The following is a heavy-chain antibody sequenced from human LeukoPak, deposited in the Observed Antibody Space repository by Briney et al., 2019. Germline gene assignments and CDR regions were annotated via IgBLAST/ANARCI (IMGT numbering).Heavy chain of an antibody. V-gene: IGHV1-2*02. CDR1: GYTFTGYY. CDR2: INAKSGGT. D-gene: IGHD6-13*01. Sequence: ASVKVSCKASGYTFTGYYMHWVRQAPGQGLEWMGWINAKSGGTNYAQKFQGRVTMTRDTSISTAYMELSRLRSDDTAVYYCARDRTLGSSWLLPASPIKNWSDPWGQGTLVTVSA. J-gene: IGHJ5*02. CDR3: ARDRTLGSSWLLPASPIKNWSDP.